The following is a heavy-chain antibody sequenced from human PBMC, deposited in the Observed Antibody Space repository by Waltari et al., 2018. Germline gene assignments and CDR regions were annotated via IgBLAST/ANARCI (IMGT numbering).Heavy chain of an antibody. J-gene: IGHJ4*02. CDR1: GYTFANYW. Sequence: EVQLVQSGAEVKKPGESLRISCEGSGYTFANYWIGWVRQTPDKGLEWMGIIFPDDSDTRYSTSFQGQVTISVDKSINTAYLQWNSLKASDTAVYFCARPSWSRALWYGDFWGQGTVVTVSS. D-gene: IGHD3-10*01. V-gene: IGHV5-51*01. CDR3: ARPSWSRALWYGDF. CDR2: IFPDDSDT.